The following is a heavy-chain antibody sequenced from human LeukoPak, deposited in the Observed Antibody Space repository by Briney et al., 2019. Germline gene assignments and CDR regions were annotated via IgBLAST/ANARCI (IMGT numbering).Heavy chain of an antibody. CDR1: GYTFTGYY. CDR3: ARGEPSYSSGWLIDY. CDR2: INPNSGGT. J-gene: IGHJ4*02. D-gene: IGHD6-19*01. V-gene: IGHV1-2*04. Sequence: ASVKVSCEASGYTFTGYYMHWVRQAPGQGLEWMGWINPNSGGTNYAQKFQGWVTMTRDTSISTAYMELSRLRSDDTAVYYCARGEPSYSSGWLIDYWGQGTLVTVSS.